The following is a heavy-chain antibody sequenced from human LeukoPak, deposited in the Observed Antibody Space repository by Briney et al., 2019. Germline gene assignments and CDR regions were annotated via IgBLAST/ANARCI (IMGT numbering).Heavy chain of an antibody. V-gene: IGHV3-23*01. D-gene: IGHD2-2*01. Sequence: GGSLRLSCEASGFIFSRYAIKWVRQTSGKGLEWVSLINGRGSRKYYADSVKGRFTISRDNSKNTLYLQMNSLRAEDTAVYYCAKHHVRGVPAASDAFDIWGQGTMVTVSS. CDR2: INGRGSRK. J-gene: IGHJ3*02. CDR3: AKHHVRGVPAASDAFDI. CDR1: GFIFSRYA.